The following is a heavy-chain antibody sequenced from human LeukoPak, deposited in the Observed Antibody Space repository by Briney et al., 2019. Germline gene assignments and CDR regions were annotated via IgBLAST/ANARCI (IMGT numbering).Heavy chain of an antibody. V-gene: IGHV4-34*01. CDR1: GRSFSGYY. CDR3: AGRGQDIVVV. CDR2: INHSGST. D-gene: IGHD2-15*01. Sequence: SETLSLTCAVYGRSFSGYYWSWIRQPPGKGLEWIGEINHSGSTNYNPSLKSRVTISVDTSKNQFSLKLSSVTAADTAVYYCAGRGQDIVVVWGQGTLVTVSS. J-gene: IGHJ4*02.